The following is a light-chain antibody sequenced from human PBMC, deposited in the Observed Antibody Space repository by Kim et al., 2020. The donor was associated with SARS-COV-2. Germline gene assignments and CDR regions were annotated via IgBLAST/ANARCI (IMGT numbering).Light chain of an antibody. CDR1: QSISSY. J-gene: IGKJ4*01. Sequence: DIQMTQSPSSLSASVGDRVTITCRASQSISSYLNWYQQKPGKAPNLLIYAASSLQSGVPSRFSGSGSGTDFTLTISSLQPEDFGTYYCQQSYSALTFGGGTKVDIK. CDR3: QQSYSALT. V-gene: IGKV1-39*01. CDR2: AAS.